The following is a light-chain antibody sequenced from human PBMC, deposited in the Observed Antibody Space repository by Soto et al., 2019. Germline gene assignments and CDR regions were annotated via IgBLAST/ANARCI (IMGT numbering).Light chain of an antibody. CDR1: SSDVGGYNF. Sequence: QSVLTQPASVFGSPGQSITISCTGTSSDVGGYNFVSWYQQHPGKAPKLMIYEVSSRPSGASNRFSGSKSGNTASLTISGLQPDFEADYYCSSYITTCTLVFGTGTKATVL. J-gene: IGLJ1*01. CDR2: EVS. V-gene: IGLV2-14*03. CDR3: SSYITTCTLV.